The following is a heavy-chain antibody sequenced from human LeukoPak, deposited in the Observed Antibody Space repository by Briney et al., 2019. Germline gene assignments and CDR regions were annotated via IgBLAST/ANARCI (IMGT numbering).Heavy chain of an antibody. CDR3: ATQLDFWSSYYRSSYFDY. CDR1: GYTLTELS. Sequence: ASVKVSCKVSGYTLTELSMHWVRQAPGKGLEWMGGFDPEDGETIYAQKFQGRVTMTEDTSTDTVYMELSSLRSEDTAVYYCATQLDFWSSYYRSSYFDYWGQGTLVTVSS. CDR2: FDPEDGET. V-gene: IGHV1-24*01. D-gene: IGHD3-3*01. J-gene: IGHJ4*02.